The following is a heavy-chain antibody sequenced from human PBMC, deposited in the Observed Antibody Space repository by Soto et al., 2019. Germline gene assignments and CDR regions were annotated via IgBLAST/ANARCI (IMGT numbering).Heavy chain of an antibody. CDR1: GGTFSSYT. Sequence: ASVKVSCKASGGTFSSYTISWVRQAPGQGLEWMGRIIPILGIANYAQKFQGRVTITADKSTSTAYMELSSLRSEDTAVYYCARVVPLYYYYMDVWGKGTTVTVSS. J-gene: IGHJ6*03. CDR3: ARVVPLYYYYMDV. CDR2: IIPILGIA. V-gene: IGHV1-69*02. D-gene: IGHD2-21*01.